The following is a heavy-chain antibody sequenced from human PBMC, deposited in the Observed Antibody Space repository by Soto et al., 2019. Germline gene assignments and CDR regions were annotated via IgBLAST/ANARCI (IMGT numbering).Heavy chain of an antibody. CDR3: ARAEGWGPYYFDY. CDR1: GFTFSSYA. V-gene: IGHV3-30-3*01. J-gene: IGHJ4*02. Sequence: QVQLVESGGGVVQPVRSLRLSCAASGFTFSSYAMHWVRQAPGKGLEWVAVISYDGSNKYYADSVKGRFTISRDNSKNTLDLQMNSLRAEDTAVYYCARAEGWGPYYFDYWGQGPLVTVSS. CDR2: ISYDGSNK. D-gene: IGHD7-27*01.